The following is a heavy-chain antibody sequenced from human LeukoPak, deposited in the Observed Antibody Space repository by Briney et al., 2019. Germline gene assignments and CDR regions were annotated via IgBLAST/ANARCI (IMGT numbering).Heavy chain of an antibody. V-gene: IGHV4-59*01. Sequence: SETLSLTCTVSGGSISSYYWSWMRQPPGKGLEWIGYIYYSGSTNYNPSLKSRVTISVDTSKNQFSLKLSSVTAADTAVYYCARDGTMLRGVIDYYYYYMDVWGKGTTVTVSS. CDR2: IYYSGST. CDR1: GGSISSYY. CDR3: ARDGTMLRGVIDYYYYYMDV. J-gene: IGHJ6*03. D-gene: IGHD3-10*01.